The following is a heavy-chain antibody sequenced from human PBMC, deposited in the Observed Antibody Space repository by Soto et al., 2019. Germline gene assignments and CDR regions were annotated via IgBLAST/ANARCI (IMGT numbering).Heavy chain of an antibody. CDR2: INAGNGNT. V-gene: IGHV1-3*01. Sequence: GASVKVSCKASGYTFTSYAMHWVRQAPGQRLEWMGWINAGNGNTKYSQKFQGRVTITRDTSASTAYMELSSLRSDDTAVYYCARGSGSTREDYYYYYGMDVWGQGTTVTVSS. D-gene: IGHD3-10*01. CDR1: GYTFTSYA. CDR3: ARGSGSTREDYYYYYGMDV. J-gene: IGHJ6*02.